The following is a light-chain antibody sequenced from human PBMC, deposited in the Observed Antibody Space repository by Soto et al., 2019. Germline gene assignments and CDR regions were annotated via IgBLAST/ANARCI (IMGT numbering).Light chain of an antibody. CDR2: GAS. V-gene: IGKV3-20*01. Sequence: EIVLTQSPGTLSLSPGERATLSCRASQSISSTYLTWYHQRPGQAPRLLIYGASSRAAGIPDRFSGSGSGTDFTLTITRLETEDFAVYHCQQYSNSPLTFGGGTKVDIK. CDR3: QQYSNSPLT. J-gene: IGKJ4*01. CDR1: QSISSTY.